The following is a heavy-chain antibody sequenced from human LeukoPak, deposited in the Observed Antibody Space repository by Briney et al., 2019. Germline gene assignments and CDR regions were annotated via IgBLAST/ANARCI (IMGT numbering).Heavy chain of an antibody. CDR2: MSYSGST. D-gene: IGHD5-12*01. J-gene: IGHJ5*02. Sequence: SGTLSLTCTVSGGSFSSYYWSWIRQPPGKGLEWIGYMSYSGSTNYNPSLKSRVTISVDTSKNQFSLKLSSLTAADTAVYYCARGGSGYDWFDPWGQGTLVTVSS. CDR3: ARGGSGYDWFDP. V-gene: IGHV4-59*01. CDR1: GGSFSSYY.